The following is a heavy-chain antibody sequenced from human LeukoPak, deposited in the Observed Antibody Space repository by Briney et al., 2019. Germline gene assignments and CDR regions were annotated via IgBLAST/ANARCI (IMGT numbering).Heavy chain of an antibody. Sequence: SETLSLTCTVPGGSISSYYWSWTGHPPGKELEWIGSISYSGSTNYNPSLKSRVTMSVDTSKNQFSLKLNSVTAADTAVYYCARSGLVRAVNTWGQGTLVTVSS. CDR1: GGSISSYY. CDR3: ARSGLVRAVNT. CDR2: ISYSGST. J-gene: IGHJ4*02. V-gene: IGHV4-59*01. D-gene: IGHD3-10*01.